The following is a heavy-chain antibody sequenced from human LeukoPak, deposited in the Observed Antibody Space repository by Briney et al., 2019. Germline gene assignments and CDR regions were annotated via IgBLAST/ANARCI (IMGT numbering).Heavy chain of an antibody. CDR1: GFTFSSHL. Sequence: PGGSLRLSCAASGFTFSSHLMHWVRQAPGKGLVWVSRISSDGTYTNYADSVKGRFTISRDNSKNTLYLQMDSLRAEDTAVYYCAKEISGYSSSWARFDYWGQGTLVTVSS. D-gene: IGHD6-13*01. CDR3: AKEISGYSSSWARFDY. V-gene: IGHV3-74*01. CDR2: ISSDGTYT. J-gene: IGHJ4*02.